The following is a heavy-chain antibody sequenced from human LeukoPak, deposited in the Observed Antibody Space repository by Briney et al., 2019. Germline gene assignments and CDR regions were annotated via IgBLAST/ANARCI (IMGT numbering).Heavy chain of an antibody. CDR1: GGSISSGGYS. CDR2: IYHSGGT. D-gene: IGHD1-7*01. Sequence: SETLSHTCAVSGGSISSGGYSWSWIRQPPGKGLEWIGYIYHSGGTYYSPSLKSRVTISVDRSKNQFSLKLSSVTAADTAVYYCARAGTTGAFDIWGQGTMVTVSS. V-gene: IGHV4-30-2*01. J-gene: IGHJ3*02. CDR3: ARAGTTGAFDI.